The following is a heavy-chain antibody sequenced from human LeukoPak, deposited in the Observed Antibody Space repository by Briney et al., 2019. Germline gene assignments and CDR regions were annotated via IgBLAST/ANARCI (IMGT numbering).Heavy chain of an antibody. V-gene: IGHV4-59*12. CDR3: ARDCSSTSCYTRGDY. CDR2: IYHSGST. Sequence: SETLSLTCTVSGGSISSYYWSWIRQPPGKGLEWIGYIYHSGSTYYNPSLKSRVTISVDRSKNQFSLKLSSVTAADTAVYHCARDCSSTSCYTRGDYWGQGTLVTVSS. J-gene: IGHJ4*02. D-gene: IGHD2-2*02. CDR1: GGSISSYY.